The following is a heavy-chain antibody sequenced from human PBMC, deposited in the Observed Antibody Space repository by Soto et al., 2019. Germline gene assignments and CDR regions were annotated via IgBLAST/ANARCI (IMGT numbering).Heavy chain of an antibody. J-gene: IGHJ5*02. CDR2: IIPILDIA. D-gene: IGHD2-15*01. CDR3: AISFRGGLDP. CDR1: GGTFSTDT. Sequence: QVQLVQSGAEVKKPGSSVKVSCKASGGTFSTDTIFWVRQAPGQGLEWMGRIIPILDIATYARTFQGRVTITADKSTSSVHMELSSLSSADTAVYYCAISFRGGLDPWGQGTLVTVSA. V-gene: IGHV1-69*02.